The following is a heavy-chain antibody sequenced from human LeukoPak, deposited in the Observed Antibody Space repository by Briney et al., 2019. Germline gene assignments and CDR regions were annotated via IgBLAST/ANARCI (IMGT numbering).Heavy chain of an antibody. Sequence: SETLSLTCTVSGGSVSSGSYYWSWIRQPPGKGLEWIGYTYYSGSTNYNPSLKSRVTISVDTSKNQFSLKLSSVTAADTAVYYCARAGNYYDSSGYVAFDIWGQGTMVTVSS. V-gene: IGHV4-61*01. CDR2: TYYSGST. J-gene: IGHJ3*02. D-gene: IGHD3-22*01. CDR3: ARAGNYYDSSGYVAFDI. CDR1: GGSVSSGSYY.